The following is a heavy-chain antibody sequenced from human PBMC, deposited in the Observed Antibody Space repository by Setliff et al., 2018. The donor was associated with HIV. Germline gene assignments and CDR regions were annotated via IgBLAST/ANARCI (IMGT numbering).Heavy chain of an antibody. CDR3: ARGEFYCGTDCYWSSFDY. D-gene: IGHD2-21*02. CDR1: GASIRGHY. V-gene: IGHV4-59*08. J-gene: IGHJ4*02. CDR2: IYYSGNT. Sequence: SLTCSVSGASIRGHYWSWIRQSPGKGLEWIGNIYYSGNTNYNPSFKSRVTISVDTSKNHFSLRLSSVTAADTAVYYCARGEFYCGTDCYWSSFDYWGQGMLVTVSS.